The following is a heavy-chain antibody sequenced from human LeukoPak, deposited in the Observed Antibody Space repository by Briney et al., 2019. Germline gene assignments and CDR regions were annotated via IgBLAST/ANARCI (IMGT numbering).Heavy chain of an antibody. CDR3: ARPDGYGGNSYDAFDI. CDR2: IYYSGST. J-gene: IGHJ3*02. Sequence: SETLFLTCTVSGGSISSYYWSWIRQPPGKGLEWIGYIYYSGSTNYNPSLKSRVTISVDTSKNQFSLKLSSVTAADTAVYYCARPDGYGGNSYDAFDIWGQGTMVTVSS. D-gene: IGHD4-23*01. CDR1: GGSISSYY. V-gene: IGHV4-59*08.